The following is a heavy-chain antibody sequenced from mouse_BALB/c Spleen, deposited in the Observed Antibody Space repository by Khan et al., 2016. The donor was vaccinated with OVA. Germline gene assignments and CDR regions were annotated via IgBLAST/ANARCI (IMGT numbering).Heavy chain of an antibody. CDR2: ISSGGHYT. Sequence: EVELVESGGDLVKPGGSLKLSCAASGFTFSTYGMSWVRHTPDKRLEWVATISSGGHYTYYPDSVKGRFTISRDNAKSTLYLQMSSLKSEDTAIYYCARLAYYYNSEGFAYWGQGTLVTVSA. D-gene: IGHD1-1*01. CDR1: GFTFSTYG. V-gene: IGHV5-6*01. J-gene: IGHJ3*01. CDR3: ARLAYYYNSEGFAY.